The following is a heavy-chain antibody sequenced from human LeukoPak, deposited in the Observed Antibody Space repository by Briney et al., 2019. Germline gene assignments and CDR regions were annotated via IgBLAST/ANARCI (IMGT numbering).Heavy chain of an antibody. D-gene: IGHD6-19*01. J-gene: IGHJ4*02. CDR1: GFTVSSNH. CDR3: ARERRGYSSGWYY. Sequence: GGSLRLSCVASGFTVSSNHMSWVRQAPGKGLEWVSVIYSGDNTYDADSVKGRFTISRDNAKNSLYLQMNSLRAEDTAVYYCARERRGYSSGWYYWGQGTLVTVSS. V-gene: IGHV3-66*01. CDR2: IYSGDNT.